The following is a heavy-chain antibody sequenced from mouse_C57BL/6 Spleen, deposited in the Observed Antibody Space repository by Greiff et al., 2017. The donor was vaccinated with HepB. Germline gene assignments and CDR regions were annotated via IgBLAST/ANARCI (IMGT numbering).Heavy chain of an antibody. CDR3: ASAGGDDAY. D-gene: IGHD6-1*01. J-gene: IGHJ3*01. V-gene: IGHV14-2*01. CDR2: IDPEDGAP. Sequence: EVKLMESGAELVKPGASVKLSCTASGFNIQDYYMHWVKQRTEQGLEWIGRIDPEDGAPKYAPKFQGKATIPADTSSNTAYLQLRSLTSEDTAVYYCASAGGDDAYWGQGTLVTVSA. CDR1: GFNIQDYY.